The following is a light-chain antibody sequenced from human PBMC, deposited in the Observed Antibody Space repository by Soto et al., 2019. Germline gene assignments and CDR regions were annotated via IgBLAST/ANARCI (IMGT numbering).Light chain of an antibody. CDR1: SSNIGGNT. Sequence: QSVLTQPPSASGTPGQRVTISCSGSSSNIGGNTVNWYQQLPGTAPRLLIYNDNQRPSGVPDRFSGSKSGTSASLAISGLQSEDEADYYCAAWDDSLNGRVFGTGTKVTVL. CDR3: AAWDDSLNGRV. J-gene: IGLJ1*01. CDR2: NDN. V-gene: IGLV1-44*01.